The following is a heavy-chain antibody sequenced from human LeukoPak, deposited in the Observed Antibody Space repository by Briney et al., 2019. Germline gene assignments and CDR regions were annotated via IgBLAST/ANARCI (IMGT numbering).Heavy chain of an antibody. CDR1: GVTFSGSA. Sequence: GGSLRLSCAASGVTFSGSALHWVRQASGKGLEWVGRIRSTANGYATAYAASVKGNLTSSRDESKNRAYMQMDSLKTEDTAVYYCPGNYYGSGSYADFDYWGQGTLVTVSS. J-gene: IGHJ4*02. V-gene: IGHV3-73*01. D-gene: IGHD3-10*01. CDR2: IRSTANGYAT. CDR3: PGNYYGSGSYADFDY.